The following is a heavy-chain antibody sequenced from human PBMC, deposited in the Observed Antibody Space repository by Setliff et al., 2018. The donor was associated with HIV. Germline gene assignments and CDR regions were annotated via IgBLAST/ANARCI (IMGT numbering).Heavy chain of an antibody. Sequence: GGSLRLSCAVSGFSVSNKYMTWIRQAPGKGLEWVSSVTGSGSTTYYADSVKGRLTISRDNSQNALYLHMNSLRAEDTAVYYCAKLQEGHVYSHYDSWGQGTLVTVSS. D-gene: IGHD2-21*01. J-gene: IGHJ4*02. V-gene: IGHV3-23*01. CDR3: AKLQEGHVYSHYDS. CDR2: VTGSGSTT. CDR1: GFSVSNKY.